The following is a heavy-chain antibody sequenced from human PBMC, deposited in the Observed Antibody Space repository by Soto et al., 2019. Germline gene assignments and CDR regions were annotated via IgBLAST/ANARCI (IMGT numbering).Heavy chain of an antibody. Sequence: EMQLVESGGGLVQPGGSLRLSCAASGFTFSTYEMNWVRQDPGKGLEWVSYISGSGSSIYYADSVKGRFTISRDNAKKSLSMQMNGLRAEDTAVYYFARESDYDTFDYWGPGTLVTVSS. D-gene: IGHD3-9*01. V-gene: IGHV3-48*03. CDR2: ISGSGSSI. CDR3: ARESDYDTFDY. CDR1: GFTFSTYE. J-gene: IGHJ4*02.